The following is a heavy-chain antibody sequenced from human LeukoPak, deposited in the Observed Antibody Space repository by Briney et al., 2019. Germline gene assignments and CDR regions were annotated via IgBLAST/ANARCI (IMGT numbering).Heavy chain of an antibody. CDR3: AKDLVSVTKGFDI. V-gene: IGHV4-39*07. CDR2: IYYSGST. CDR1: GGSISSSSYY. J-gene: IGHJ3*02. D-gene: IGHD4-17*01. Sequence: PSETLSLTCTVSGGSISSSSYYWGWIRQPPGKGLEWIGSIYYSGSTYYNPSLKSRVTISVDTSKNQFSLKLTSVTAADTAVYYCAKDLVSVTKGFDIWGQGTMVSVSS.